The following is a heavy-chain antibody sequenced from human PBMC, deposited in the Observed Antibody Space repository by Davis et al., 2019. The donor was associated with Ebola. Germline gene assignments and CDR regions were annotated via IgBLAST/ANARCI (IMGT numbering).Heavy chain of an antibody. D-gene: IGHD2-2*02. CDR1: GYSFTSYW. Sequence: KVSCKGSGYSFTSYWISWVRQMPGKGLEWMGTIDPRDSYTNYSPSFQGHVTISADKSISTAYLQWSSLKASDTAMYYCARRYCSSSSCYIYGGSGMDVWGQGTTVTVSS. V-gene: IGHV5-10-1*01. CDR3: ARRYCSSSSCYIYGGSGMDV. J-gene: IGHJ6*02. CDR2: IDPRDSYT.